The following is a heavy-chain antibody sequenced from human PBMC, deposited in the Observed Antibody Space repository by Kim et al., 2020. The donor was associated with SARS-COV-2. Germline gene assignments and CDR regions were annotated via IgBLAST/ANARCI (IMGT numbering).Heavy chain of an antibody. D-gene: IGHD3-9*01. Sequence: ASMKVSCKLSGYTLTELSMHWVRQAPGKGLEWMGGFDPEHGKTIYAQRFQGRVTMTEDTSTDTAYVELSSLRSEDTAMYYCATVPNYNILTGSYIKPFDFWGQGTLVTVSS. CDR1: GYTLTELS. CDR3: ATVPNYNILTGSYIKPFDF. CDR2: FDPEHGKT. V-gene: IGHV1-24*01. J-gene: IGHJ4*02.